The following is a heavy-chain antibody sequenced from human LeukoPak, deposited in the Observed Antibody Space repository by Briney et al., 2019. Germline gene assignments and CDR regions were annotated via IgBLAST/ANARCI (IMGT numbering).Heavy chain of an antibody. Sequence: PSETLSPTCSVSGGSISSYYWSWIRQPPGKGLEWIGYIYYSGSTTYNPSLKSRVTISVDTSKNQFSLKLSSVTAADTAVYYCARRIWADWYFDLWGRGTLVTVSS. CDR3: ARRIWADWYFDL. D-gene: IGHD6-19*01. CDR2: IYYSGST. V-gene: IGHV4-59*08. CDR1: GGSISSYY. J-gene: IGHJ2*01.